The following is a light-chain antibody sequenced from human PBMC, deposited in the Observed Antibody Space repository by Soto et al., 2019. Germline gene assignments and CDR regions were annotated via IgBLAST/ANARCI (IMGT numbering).Light chain of an antibody. CDR1: SSDIGGYNS. Sequence: QSVLTQPASVSGSPGQSITISCTGTSSDIGGYNSVSWYQQHPGKAPKLVIYAVSNRPSGVSSRFSGSKSGNTASLTMSGLQAEDEATYYCSSYTTSSTLLIFGRGTKLTVL. CDR3: SSYTTSSTLLI. J-gene: IGLJ2*01. CDR2: AVS. V-gene: IGLV2-14*01.